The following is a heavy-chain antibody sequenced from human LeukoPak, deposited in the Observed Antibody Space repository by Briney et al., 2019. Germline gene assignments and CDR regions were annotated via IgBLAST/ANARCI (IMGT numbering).Heavy chain of an antibody. Sequence: SETLSLTCAVYGGSFSGYYWSWIRQPLGKGLEWIGEINHSGSTNYNPSLKSRVTISVDTSKNQFSLKLSSVTAADTAVYYCARGYYDSSVDHGLFHWGQGTLVTVSS. V-gene: IGHV4-34*01. D-gene: IGHD3-22*01. J-gene: IGHJ4*02. CDR3: ARGYYDSSVDHGLFH. CDR1: GGSFSGYY. CDR2: INHSGST.